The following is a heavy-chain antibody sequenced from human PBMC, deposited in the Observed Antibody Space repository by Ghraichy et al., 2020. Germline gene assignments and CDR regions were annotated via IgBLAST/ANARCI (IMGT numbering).Heavy chain of an antibody. V-gene: IGHV3-15*01. CDR2: IKSKTDGGTT. J-gene: IGHJ5*02. CDR1: GFTFSNAW. D-gene: IGHD2-2*01. CDR3: TTKGSGCSSTSCYPTSGWFDP. Sequence: GGSLRLSCAASGFTFSNAWMSWVRQAPGKGLEWVGHIKSKTDGGTTDYAAPVKGRFTISRDDSKNTLYLQMNSLKTEDTAVYYCTTKGSGCSSTSCYPTSGWFDPWGQGTLVTVSS.